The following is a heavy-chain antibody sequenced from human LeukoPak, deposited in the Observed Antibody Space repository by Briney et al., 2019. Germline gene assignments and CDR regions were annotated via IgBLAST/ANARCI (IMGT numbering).Heavy chain of an antibody. V-gene: IGHV4-59*01. CDR3: ARDRNYYGMDV. CDR1: GGSISSYY. CDR2: IYYSGST. Sequence: SETLSLTCTVSGGSISSYYWSWIRQPPGKGLEWIGYIYYSGSTNYSPSLKSRVTISVDTSKNQFSLKLSSVTAADTAVYYCARDRNYYGMDVWGQGTTVTVSS. J-gene: IGHJ6*02.